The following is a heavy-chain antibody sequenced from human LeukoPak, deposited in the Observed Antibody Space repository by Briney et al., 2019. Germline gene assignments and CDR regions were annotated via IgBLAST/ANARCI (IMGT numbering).Heavy chain of an antibody. CDR1: GVSLHRSF. CDR3: GRRPAVDGPIDN. D-gene: IGHD3/OR15-3a*01. V-gene: IGHV4-59*01. CDR2: IYSSGTT. J-gene: IGHJ4*02. Sequence: PSETLSLTCVVSGVSLHRSFWTWVRQPPGKGLEWIGRIYSSGTTDYSSSLKSRLTISIDTSKNQFSLRLASMTAADTAVYFCGRRPAVDGPIDNWGQGILVAVSS.